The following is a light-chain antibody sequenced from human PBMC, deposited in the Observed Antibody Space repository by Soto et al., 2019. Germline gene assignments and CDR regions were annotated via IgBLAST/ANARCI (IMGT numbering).Light chain of an antibody. CDR3: AAYDDSLDGQV. Sequence: VLTQIHSVSGTPGQRVTSSCSGGSSNIGSNSVHWYQQLPGAAPTLLIYNITERPSVVPDRFSGSKSGTSASLAISGLQYEDEADYYCAAYDDSLDGQVFGTGTKVTVL. V-gene: IGLV1-44*01. J-gene: IGLJ1*01. CDR1: SSNIGSNS. CDR2: NIT.